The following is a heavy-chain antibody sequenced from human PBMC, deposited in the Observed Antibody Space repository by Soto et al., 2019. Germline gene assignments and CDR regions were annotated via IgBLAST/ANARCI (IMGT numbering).Heavy chain of an antibody. J-gene: IGHJ5*02. CDR2: IYWNDDK. CDR1: GFSLSTSGVG. D-gene: IGHD3-3*01. V-gene: IGHV2-5*01. Sequence: VSGPTLVNPTQTLTLTCTFSGFSLSTSGVGVGWIRQPPGKPLEWLALIYWNDDKRYSPSRKSRLTITKDTSKNQVVLTMTNMDPVHTAPSFCAPSRLPADYDLWSAYCSARWFGH. CDR3: APSRLPADYDLWSAYCSARWFGH.